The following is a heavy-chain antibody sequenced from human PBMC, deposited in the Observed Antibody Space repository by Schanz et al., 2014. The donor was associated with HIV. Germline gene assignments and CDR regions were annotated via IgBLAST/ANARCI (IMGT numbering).Heavy chain of an antibody. CDR1: GYSFTSYD. CDR2: INPSGGST. J-gene: IGHJ2*01. Sequence: QVQLVQSGAEVQKPGASVKVSCKASGYSFTSYDINWVRQATGQGLEWMGIINPSGGSTSYAQKFQGRVTITADESTSTTYLELSSLRSEDTAVYYCASQYSNYDSSRRYHWYFDLWGRGTLVTVSS. CDR3: ASQYSNYDSSRRYHWYFDL. D-gene: IGHD4-4*01. V-gene: IGHV1-46*01.